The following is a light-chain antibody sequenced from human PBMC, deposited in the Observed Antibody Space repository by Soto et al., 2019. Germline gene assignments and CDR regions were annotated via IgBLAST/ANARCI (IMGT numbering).Light chain of an antibody. J-gene: IGLJ2*01. Sequence: QAVVTQPPSVSGAPGQRGTISCTGSSSNIGAGYDVHWYQQLPGTAPKLLIYGNSNRPSGVPDRFSGSKSGTSASLAITWLQAEDEADYYCQSYDSSLSGYVVFGGGTKLTVL. CDR3: QSYDSSLSGYVV. CDR2: GNS. CDR1: SSNIGAGYD. V-gene: IGLV1-40*01.